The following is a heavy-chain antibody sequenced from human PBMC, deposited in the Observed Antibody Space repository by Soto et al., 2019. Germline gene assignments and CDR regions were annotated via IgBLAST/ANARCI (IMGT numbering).Heavy chain of an antibody. CDR2: IKQDGSEK. CDR3: ARAPSNIVVVPAAIVYYFDY. CDR1: GFTFSSYW. V-gene: IGHV3-7*01. D-gene: IGHD2-2*01. J-gene: IGHJ4*02. Sequence: GGSLRLSCAASGFTFSSYWMSWVRQAPGKGLEWVANIKQDGSEKYYVDSVKGRFTISRDNAKNSLYLQMNSLRAEDTAVYYCARAPSNIVVVPAAIVYYFDYWGQGTLVTVSS.